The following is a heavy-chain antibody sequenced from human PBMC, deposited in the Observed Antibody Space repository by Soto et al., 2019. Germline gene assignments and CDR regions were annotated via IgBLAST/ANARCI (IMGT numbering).Heavy chain of an antibody. V-gene: IGHV2-5*02. CDR1: GFSLRTRGVG. D-gene: IGHD2-2*02. J-gene: IGHJ4*02. CDR3: AHTYTTTWRNLDY. Sequence: QITLKESGPTLVKPTQTLTLTCTFSGFSLRTRGVGVGWVRQPPGKALEWLALIYWDADKLYSPSLKTRLTITMVTFNTQVVLAMTNMDTVDTASYYCAHTYTTTWRNLDYWAQGTLVTVSS. CDR2: IYWDADK.